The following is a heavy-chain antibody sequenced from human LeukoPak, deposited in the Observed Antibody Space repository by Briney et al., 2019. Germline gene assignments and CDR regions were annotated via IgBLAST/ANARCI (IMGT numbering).Heavy chain of an antibody. Sequence: SGTLSLTCAVSGGSISSSNWWSWVRQPSGKGLEWIGEIYHSGSTNYNPSLKSRVTISVDKSKNQFSLKLNFVTAADTAVYYCARYKDDSSGYYYYFDYWGQGSLVTVSS. D-gene: IGHD3-22*01. CDR3: ARYKDDSSGYYYYFDY. J-gene: IGHJ4*02. CDR1: GGSISSSNW. V-gene: IGHV4-4*02. CDR2: IYHSGST.